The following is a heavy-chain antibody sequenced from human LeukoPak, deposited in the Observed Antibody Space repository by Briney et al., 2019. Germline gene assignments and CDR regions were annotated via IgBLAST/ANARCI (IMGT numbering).Heavy chain of an antibody. V-gene: IGHV4-34*12. CDR2: VIHSGRT. CDR1: GGSFSGYY. J-gene: IGHJ6*02. CDR3: TRGFWSGGDYYYGMDV. D-gene: IGHD3-3*01. Sequence: SETLSLTCAVNGGSFSGYYWTWIRQPPGKGLEWIGEVIHSGRTNYNPSLKSRVTISVDTSKNQFSLKLSSVTAADTAVYYCTRGFWSGGDYYYGMDVWGQGTTVTVSS.